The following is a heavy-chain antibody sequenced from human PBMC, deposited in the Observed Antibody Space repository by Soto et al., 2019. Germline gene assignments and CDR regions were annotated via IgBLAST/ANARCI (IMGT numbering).Heavy chain of an antibody. V-gene: IGHV4-39*01. CDR1: GGSISSSSYY. J-gene: IGHJ6*02. CDR3: ARHLDFWSGYYAYYYYYGMDV. CDR2: IYYSGST. Sequence: SETLSLTCTVSGGSISSSSYYWGWIRQPPGKGLEWIGSIYYSGSTYYNPSLKSRVTISVDTSKNQFSLKLSSVTAADTAVYYCARHLDFWSGYYAYYYYYGMDVWGQGTTVTVSS. D-gene: IGHD3-3*01.